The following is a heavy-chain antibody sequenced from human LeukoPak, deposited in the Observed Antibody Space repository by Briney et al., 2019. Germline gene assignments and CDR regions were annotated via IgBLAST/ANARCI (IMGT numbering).Heavy chain of an antibody. J-gene: IGHJ4*02. V-gene: IGHV3-48*01. D-gene: IGHD3-9*01. Sequence: VGSLRLSCAASGFTFSSYSMNWVRQAPGKGLGWVSYISSSSSTIYYADSVRGRFTISRDNSKNTLFLQMNSLRPEDTAAYYCARGPDYDILADYFDYWGQGTLVTVSS. CDR3: ARGPDYDILADYFDY. CDR1: GFTFSSYS. CDR2: ISSSSSTI.